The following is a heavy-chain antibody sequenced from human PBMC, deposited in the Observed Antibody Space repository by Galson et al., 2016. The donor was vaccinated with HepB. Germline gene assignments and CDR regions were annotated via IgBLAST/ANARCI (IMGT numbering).Heavy chain of an antibody. CDR1: GFTFSNHG. J-gene: IGHJ4*02. V-gene: IGHV3-33*01. Sequence: SLRLSCAASGFTFSNHGMHWVRQAPGKGLEWVAVIWYDGSDKYYADSVKGRFTISKDHSKNTLYLQMDSLRADDTALYYCATEGSLVVRGPKIASWGQGTLVTVSS. CDR2: IWYDGSDK. D-gene: IGHD2-15*01. CDR3: ATEGSLVVRGPKIAS.